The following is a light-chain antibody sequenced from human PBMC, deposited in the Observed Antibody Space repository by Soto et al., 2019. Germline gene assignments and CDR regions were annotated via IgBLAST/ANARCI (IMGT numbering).Light chain of an antibody. CDR1: NNDVGGYNY. Sequence: QSALTQPPSASGSPGQSVTISCTGTNNDVGGYNYVSWYQQHPGKAPKLMIYEVDKRPSGVPDRFSGSKSGNTASLTVSGLQAEDEADYYCSSYAGSNNYVLFGGGTKVTVL. J-gene: IGLJ2*01. CDR2: EVD. V-gene: IGLV2-8*01. CDR3: SSYAGSNNYVL.